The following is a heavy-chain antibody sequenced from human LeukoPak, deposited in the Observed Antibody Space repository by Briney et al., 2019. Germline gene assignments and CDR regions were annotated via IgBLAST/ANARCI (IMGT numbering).Heavy chain of an antibody. CDR3: ASGSVEMATIDY. V-gene: IGHV4-38-2*02. CDR1: DYSISSGYY. CDR2: IHNSGST. J-gene: IGHJ4*02. Sequence: SDTLSLTCSGSDYSISSGYYWGWIRQPPGKGLERLGAIHNSGSTYYNPSLKSRVTISVDTSKNQFSLKLSSVTAADTAVYYCASGSVEMATIDYWGQGTLVTVSS. D-gene: IGHD5-24*01.